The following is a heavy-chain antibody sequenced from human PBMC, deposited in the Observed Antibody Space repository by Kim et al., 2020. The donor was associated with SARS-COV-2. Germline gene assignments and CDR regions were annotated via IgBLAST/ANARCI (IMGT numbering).Heavy chain of an antibody. D-gene: IGHD3-10*01. Sequence: EYAASVKDRFTISRDESKSIAYLQMTSLKVEDTAVYYCARDADYYGSALDYWGQGTLVTVSS. CDR3: ARDADYYGSALDY. V-gene: IGHV3-49*02. J-gene: IGHJ4*02.